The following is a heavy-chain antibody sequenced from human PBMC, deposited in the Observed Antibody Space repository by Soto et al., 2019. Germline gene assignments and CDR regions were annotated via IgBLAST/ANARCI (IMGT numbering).Heavy chain of an antibody. CDR3: AREVAGTYYFDY. J-gene: IGHJ4*02. CDR2: TYYRSKWYN. V-gene: IGHV6-1*01. D-gene: IGHD6-19*01. CDR1: GDSVSSNSAA. Sequence: SQTLSLTCAISGDSVSSNSAAWNWIRQSPSRGLEWLGRTYYRSKWYNDYAVSVKSRISINPDTSKNQLSLQLDSVTPEDTAVYFCAREVAGTYYFDYWGQGTLVTVSS.